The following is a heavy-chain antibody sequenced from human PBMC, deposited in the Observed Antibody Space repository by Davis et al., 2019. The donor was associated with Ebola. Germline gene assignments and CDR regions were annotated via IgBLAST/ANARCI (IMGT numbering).Heavy chain of an antibody. J-gene: IGHJ2*01. D-gene: IGHD3-3*01. V-gene: IGHV4-59*01. CDR1: GDSITRYY. CDR3: ARVRSLEPSYWYFDL. Sequence: SETLSLTCSVSGDSITRYYWSWIRQPPGHELEWIGYISSSGNTNYNPSLKSRVTISLDTSKNQFSLKLKSVTAADTAVFYCARVRSLEPSYWYFDLWGRGTLAAVSS. CDR2: ISSSGNT.